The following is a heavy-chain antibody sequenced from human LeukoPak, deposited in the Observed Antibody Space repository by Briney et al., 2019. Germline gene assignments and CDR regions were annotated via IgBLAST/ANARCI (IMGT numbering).Heavy chain of an antibody. V-gene: IGHV3-7*01. D-gene: IGHD6-19*01. J-gene: IGHJ4*02. Sequence: GGSLTLSCAGSGFFFSSYWMSWVRQAPGKGLEWVANIKRDGSEKSYVDSVKGRFTISRDNLKNSLYLQMNSLRAEDTAVYYCARFVEQWLAPHEAWGQGTLVTVSS. CDR2: IKRDGSEK. CDR1: GFFFSSYW. CDR3: ARFVEQWLAPHEA.